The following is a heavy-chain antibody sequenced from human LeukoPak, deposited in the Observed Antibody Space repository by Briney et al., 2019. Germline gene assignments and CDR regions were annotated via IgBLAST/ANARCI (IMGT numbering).Heavy chain of an antibody. Sequence: GSSVKVSCKASGGTFSSYAISWVRQAPGQGLEWMGGIIPIFGTANYAQKFQGRVTITTDESTSTAYMELSSLRSEDTAVYYCARERRRYCSGGSCYIFDYWGQGTLVTVSS. D-gene: IGHD2-15*01. CDR1: GGTFSSYA. J-gene: IGHJ4*02. V-gene: IGHV1-69*05. CDR2: IIPIFGTA. CDR3: ARERRRYCSGGSCYIFDY.